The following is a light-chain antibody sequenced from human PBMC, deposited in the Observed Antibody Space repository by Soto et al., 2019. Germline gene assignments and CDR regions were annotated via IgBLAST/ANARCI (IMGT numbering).Light chain of an antibody. J-gene: IGKJ1*01. CDR1: QSINNW. V-gene: IGKV1-5*01. Sequence: DIPMTQSPSTMSASVGDRVTITCRASQSINNWLAWYQLKPGKAPKLLIYDASTLQSGVPSSFSGSGSGTEFTLTISSLQPDDFATYYCQRYATYSPTFGQGTKVDIK. CDR3: QRYATYSPT. CDR2: DAS.